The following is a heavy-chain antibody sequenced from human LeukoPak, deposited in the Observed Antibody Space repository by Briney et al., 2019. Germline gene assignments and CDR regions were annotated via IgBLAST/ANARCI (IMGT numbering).Heavy chain of an antibody. CDR1: GDSVSSNNIA. Sequence: SQTLSLTCGISGDSVSSNNIAWNWTRQSPSRGLEWLGRTYYRSKWRIDYAVSVKSRITINSDTSKNQFSLQLESVTPDDTAVYYCARGKYSAFDIWGQGTMDSV. CDR2: TYYRSKWRI. D-gene: IGHD2/OR15-2a*01. V-gene: IGHV6-1*01. J-gene: IGHJ3*02. CDR3: ARGKYSAFDI.